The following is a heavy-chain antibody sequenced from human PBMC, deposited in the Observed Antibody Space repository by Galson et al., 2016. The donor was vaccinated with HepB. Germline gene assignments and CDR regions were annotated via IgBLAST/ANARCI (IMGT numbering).Heavy chain of an antibody. Sequence: SLRLSCAASGLAFGSYWMSWVRQAPGKGREWVANIKQDGSEKYFVDSVKGRFTISRDNAKNSLYLQMNSLRAEDTAVYYCAKGRGGVSIHWGQGTLVTVSS. J-gene: IGHJ4*02. V-gene: IGHV3-7*01. D-gene: IGHD3-10*01. CDR3: AKGRGGVSIH. CDR2: IKQDGSEK. CDR1: GLAFGSYW.